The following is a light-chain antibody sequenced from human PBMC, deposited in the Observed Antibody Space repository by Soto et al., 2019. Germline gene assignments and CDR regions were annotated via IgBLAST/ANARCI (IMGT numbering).Light chain of an antibody. J-gene: IGLJ2*01. CDR3: QSYDSGPL. CDR1: SSNIGAGYD. Sequence: QSVLTQPPPVSGAPGQRVTISCTGSSSNIGAGYDVHWYQQLPGTAPKLLIYGNSNRPSGVPDRFSASKSGTSASLAITGLQAEDEADYYCQSYDSGPLFGGGTKLTVL. CDR2: GNS. V-gene: IGLV1-40*01.